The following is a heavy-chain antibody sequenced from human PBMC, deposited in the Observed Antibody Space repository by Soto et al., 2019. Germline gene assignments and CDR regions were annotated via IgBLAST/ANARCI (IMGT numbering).Heavy chain of an antibody. CDR3: AKGGAIVAAGTRVYLYNAMDV. J-gene: IGHJ6*02. CDR1: GYTFTGYY. Sequence: HVQLVQSGTEVKRPGDSVKVSCKASGYTFTGYYVHWVRQAPGQGLEWMGWINPNSGDTYLAQRFQGRVTMNRDTSIGTAYMELRGLTSEDTAEYYCAKGGAIVAAGTRVYLYNAMDVWGQGTTVTVSS. V-gene: IGHV1-2*02. CDR2: INPNSGDT. D-gene: IGHD1-26*01.